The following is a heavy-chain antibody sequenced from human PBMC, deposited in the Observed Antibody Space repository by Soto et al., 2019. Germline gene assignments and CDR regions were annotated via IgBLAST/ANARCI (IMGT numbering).Heavy chain of an antibody. CDR2: INPNSGGT. CDR1: GYTFTGYY. CDR3: ARGPTTYSGYDSYFDY. V-gene: IGHV1-2*04. J-gene: IGHJ4*02. D-gene: IGHD5-12*01. Sequence: VKVSCKASGYTFTGYYMHWVRQAPGQGLEWMGWINPNSGGTNYAQKFQGWVTMTRDTSISTAYMELSRLRSDDTAVYYCARGPTTYSGYDSYFDYWGQGTQVTVSS.